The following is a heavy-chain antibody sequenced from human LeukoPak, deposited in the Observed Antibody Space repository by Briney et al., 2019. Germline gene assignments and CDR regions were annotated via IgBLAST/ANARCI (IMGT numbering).Heavy chain of an antibody. D-gene: IGHD1-26*01. CDR1: GFTFSSYG. V-gene: IGHV3-30*18. CDR2: ISYDGSNK. Sequence: GGSLRLSCAASGFTFSSYGMHWVRQAPGKGLEWVAVISYDGSNKYYADSVKGRFTISRDNSKNTLYLQMNSLRAEDTAVYYCAKDKFGIVMADWGQGTLVTVSS. J-gene: IGHJ4*02. CDR3: AKDKFGIVMAD.